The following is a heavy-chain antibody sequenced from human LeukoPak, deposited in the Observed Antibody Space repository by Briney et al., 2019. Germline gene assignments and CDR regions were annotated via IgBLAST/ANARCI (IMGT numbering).Heavy chain of an antibody. CDR1: GGSISSGSYY. V-gene: IGHV4-61*02. CDR2: IYTSGST. CDR3: ARDADHWGSREIDP. J-gene: IGHJ5*02. Sequence: SETLSLTCTVSGGSISSGSYYWSWIRQPAGKGLEWIGRIYTSGSTNYNPSLKSRVTISVDTSKNQFSLKPSSVTAADTAVYYCARDADHWGSREIDPWGQGTLVTVSS. D-gene: IGHD3-16*01.